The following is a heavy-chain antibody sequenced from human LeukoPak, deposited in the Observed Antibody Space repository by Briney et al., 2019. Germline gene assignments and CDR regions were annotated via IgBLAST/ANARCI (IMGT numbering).Heavy chain of an antibody. CDR1: GFTFDDYA. D-gene: IGHD6-13*01. CDR2: ISGDGGNT. Sequence: GGSLRLSCAASGFTFDDYAIHWVRQPPGKGVEWVSLISGDGGNTYYADSVKGRFNISIDNSKNSLYLQMNSLRTADTALYYCAKGVYGAAADFDYWGQGTLVSVSS. V-gene: IGHV3-43*02. J-gene: IGHJ4*02. CDR3: AKGVYGAAADFDY.